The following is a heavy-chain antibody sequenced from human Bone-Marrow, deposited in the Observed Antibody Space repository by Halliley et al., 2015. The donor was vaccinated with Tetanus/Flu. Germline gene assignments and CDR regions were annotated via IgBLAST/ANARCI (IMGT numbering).Heavy chain of an antibody. Sequence: QLVQSGDEVKKPGSSVKVSCKAPGGTLTKFALSWVRQAPGQGLEWMGWINPLFGTPIYAQKFQDRVTLSADESTNTAYMELFSLGSANTAVYYWARAEIGAGNFYSFGMSVWGQGTTVTVSS. D-gene: IGHD3-10*01. CDR1: GGTLTKFA. CDR2: INPLFGTP. J-gene: IGHJ6*02. CDR3: ARAEIGAGNFYSFGMSV. V-gene: IGHV1-69*19.